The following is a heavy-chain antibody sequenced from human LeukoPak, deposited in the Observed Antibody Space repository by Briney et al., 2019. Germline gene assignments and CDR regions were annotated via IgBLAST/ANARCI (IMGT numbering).Heavy chain of an antibody. J-gene: IGHJ5*02. D-gene: IGHD2-15*01. V-gene: IGHV4-39*01. Sequence: TSETLSLTCTVSGVSVSSGSYYWSWIRQPPGKGLEWIGSIYYSGSTYYNPSLKSRVTISVDTSKNQFSLKLSSVTAADTAVYYCARRVIGGFNWFDPWGQGTLVTVSS. CDR3: ARRVIGGFNWFDP. CDR2: IYYSGST. CDR1: GVSVSSGSYY.